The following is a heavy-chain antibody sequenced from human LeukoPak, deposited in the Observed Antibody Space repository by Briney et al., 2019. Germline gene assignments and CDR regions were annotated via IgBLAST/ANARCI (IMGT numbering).Heavy chain of an antibody. CDR2: INHSGST. D-gene: IGHD3-22*01. V-gene: IGHV4-34*01. CDR3: ARHEGSYYDRSGYTFHS. CDR1: GGSFSGYY. J-gene: IGHJ4*02. Sequence: PSETLSLTCAVYGGSFSGYYWSWIRQPPGKGLEWIGEINHSGSTNYNPSLKSRVTISVDTSKNQFSLKLSSVTAADTAVYYCARHEGSYYDRSGYTFHSWGQGTLVTVSS.